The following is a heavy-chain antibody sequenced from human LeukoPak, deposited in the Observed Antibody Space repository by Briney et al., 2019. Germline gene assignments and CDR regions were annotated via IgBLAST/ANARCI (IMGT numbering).Heavy chain of an antibody. V-gene: IGHV3-21*01. CDR1: GFTFSSYS. CDR3: ARNSVGSIAVAGKALDV. J-gene: IGHJ6*04. D-gene: IGHD6-19*01. Sequence: PGGSLRLSCAASGFTFSSYSMNWVRKAPGKGLEWVSSISSSSSYIYYADSVKGRFTISRDNAKNSLYLQINSLRAEDTAVYYCARNSVGSIAVAGKALDVWGKGTTVTVSS. CDR2: ISSSSSYI.